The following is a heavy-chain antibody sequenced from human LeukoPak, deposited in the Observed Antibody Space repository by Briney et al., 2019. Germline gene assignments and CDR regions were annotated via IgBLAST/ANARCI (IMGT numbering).Heavy chain of an antibody. CDR3: ARQNYDYVWGSYRYDY. V-gene: IGHV1-8*01. CDR1: GYTFTSYD. Sequence: ASVKFSCKASGYTFTSYDINWVRQATGQGLEWMGWMNPNSGNTGYAQKFQCRVTMTRNISISTAYMELSSLRSEDTAVYYCARQNYDYVWGSYRYDYWGQGTLVTVSS. D-gene: IGHD3-16*02. CDR2: MNPNSGNT. J-gene: IGHJ4*02.